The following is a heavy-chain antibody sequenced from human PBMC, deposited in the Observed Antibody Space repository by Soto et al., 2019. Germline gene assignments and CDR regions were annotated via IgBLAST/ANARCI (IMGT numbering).Heavy chain of an antibody. CDR2: IIPMFPTA. Sequence: SVKVSCKASGGTFSNHAISWLRQAPGQGLEWVGGIIPMFPTADYAQRFQGRVTITADDSTTTVYMELSGLRSEDTAMYYCARDDATYCGGDCYRYFYYGMDVWGQGTTVTVSS. V-gene: IGHV1-69*13. J-gene: IGHJ6*02. CDR1: GGTFSNHA. D-gene: IGHD2-21*02. CDR3: ARDDATYCGGDCYRYFYYGMDV.